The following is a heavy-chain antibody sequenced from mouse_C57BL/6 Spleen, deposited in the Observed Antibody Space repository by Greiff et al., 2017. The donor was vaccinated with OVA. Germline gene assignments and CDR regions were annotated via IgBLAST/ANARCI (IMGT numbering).Heavy chain of an antibody. J-gene: IGHJ2*01. CDR3: ARLGRRYFDY. CDR1: GFTLTDYY. V-gene: IGHV7-3*01. CDR2: IRNKANGYTT. D-gene: IGHD4-1*01. Sequence: EVKLMESGGGLVQPGGSLSLSCAASGFTLTDYYMSWVRQPPGKALEWLGFIRNKANGYTTEYSASVKGRFTISRDNSQSILYLQMNALRAEDSATYYCARLGRRYFDYWGQGTTLTVSS.